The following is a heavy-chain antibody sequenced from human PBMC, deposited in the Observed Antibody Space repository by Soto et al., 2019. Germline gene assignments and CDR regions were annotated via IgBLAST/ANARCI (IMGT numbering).Heavy chain of an antibody. Sequence: GGSLRLSCAASGFTFSSYDMHWVRQATGKGLEWVSAIGTAGDTYYPGSVKGRFTISRENAKNSLYLQMNSLRAGDTAVYYCARVSEPNMVQGVIGAFDIWGQGTMVTVSS. V-gene: IGHV3-13*01. CDR3: ARVSEPNMVQGVIGAFDI. CDR1: GFTFSSYD. J-gene: IGHJ3*02. CDR2: IGTAGDT. D-gene: IGHD3-10*01.